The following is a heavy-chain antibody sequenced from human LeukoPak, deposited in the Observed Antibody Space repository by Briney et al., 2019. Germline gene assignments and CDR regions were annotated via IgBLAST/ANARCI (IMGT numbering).Heavy chain of an antibody. CDR2: IGGSGDIT. J-gene: IGHJ4*02. V-gene: IGHV3-23*01. D-gene: IGHD5/OR15-5a*01. Sequence: GGSLRLSCAASGFTFSNYWLTWVRQAPGQGLEWVSSIGGSGDITYYADSVKGRFTLSRDNSKNTLYLQMNSLRSEDTAVYYCAREIGLLDYWGQGNLVTVSS. CDR3: AREIGLLDY. CDR1: GFTFSNYW.